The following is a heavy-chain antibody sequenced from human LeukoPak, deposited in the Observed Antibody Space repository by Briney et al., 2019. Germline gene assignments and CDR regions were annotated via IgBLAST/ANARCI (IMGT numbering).Heavy chain of an antibody. CDR1: NGSISSYS. D-gene: IGHD6-19*01. V-gene: IGHV4-59*01. CDR3: ARGSGDYFDY. J-gene: IGHJ4*02. Sequence: PSETLSLTCTVSNGSISSYSWSWIRQPPGKGLEWIGYIYYSGSTNYNPSLKSRVTISVDTSKNQFSLKLSSVTAADTAVYYCARGSGDYFDYWGQGTLVTVSS. CDR2: IYYSGST.